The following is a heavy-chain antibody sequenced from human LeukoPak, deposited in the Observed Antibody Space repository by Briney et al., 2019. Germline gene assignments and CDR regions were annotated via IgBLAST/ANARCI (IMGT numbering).Heavy chain of an antibody. D-gene: IGHD6-13*01. CDR1: GGSISSSSYY. Sequence: SETLSLTCTVSGGSISSSSYYWGWIRQPPGKGLEWIGSIYYSGSTYYNPSLKSRVTISVDTSKNQFSLKLSSVTAADTAVYYCARAGAGSIAAAARFDYWGQGTLVTVSS. CDR2: IYYSGST. V-gene: IGHV4-39*07. CDR3: ARAGAGSIAAAARFDY. J-gene: IGHJ4*02.